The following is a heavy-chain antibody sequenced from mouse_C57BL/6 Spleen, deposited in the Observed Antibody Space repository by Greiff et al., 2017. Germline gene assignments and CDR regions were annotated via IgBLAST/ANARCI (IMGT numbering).Heavy chain of an antibody. CDR3: ARRGYGNYGFDY. CDR1: GFTFSSYT. J-gene: IGHJ2*01. CDR2: ISGGGGNT. V-gene: IGHV5-9*01. D-gene: IGHD2-10*02. Sequence: EVKLMESGGGLVKPGGSLKLSCAASGFTFSSYTMSWVRQTPEKRLEWVATISGGGGNTYYPDSVKGRFTISRDNAKNTLYLQMSSLRSEDTALYYCARRGYGNYGFDYWGQGTTLTVSS.